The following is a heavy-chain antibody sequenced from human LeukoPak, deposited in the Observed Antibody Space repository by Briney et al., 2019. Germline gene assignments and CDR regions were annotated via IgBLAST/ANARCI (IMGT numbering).Heavy chain of an antibody. D-gene: IGHD6-19*01. J-gene: IGHJ6*02. Sequence: ASVKVSCKASGYTFTSYDINWVRQATEQGLEWMGWMNPNSGNTGYAQKFQGRVTMTRNTSISTAYMELSSLRSEDTAVYYCARLGYSSGWFYSGYYYYGMDVWGQGTTVTVSS. CDR3: ARLGYSSGWFYSGYYYYGMDV. CDR1: GYTFTSYD. CDR2: MNPNSGNT. V-gene: IGHV1-8*01.